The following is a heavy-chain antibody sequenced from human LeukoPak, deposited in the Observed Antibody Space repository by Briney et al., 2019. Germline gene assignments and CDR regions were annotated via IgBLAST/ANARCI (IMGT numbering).Heavy chain of an antibody. D-gene: IGHD6-19*01. CDR1: GYTFTGYY. V-gene: IGHV1-2*02. J-gene: IGHJ5*02. CDR3: ARVRGSSGWYWFDP. Sequence: ASVKVSCKASGYTFTGYYMHWVRQAPGQGLEWMGWIHPYSGGTSYAQKVQGRVTMTRDTSISTAYMDLSRLRFDDTAVYYCARVRGSSGWYWFDPWGQGTLVTVSS. CDR2: IHPYSGGT.